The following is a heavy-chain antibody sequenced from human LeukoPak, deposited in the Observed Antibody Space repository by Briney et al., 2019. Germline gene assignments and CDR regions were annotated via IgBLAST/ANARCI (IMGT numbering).Heavy chain of an antibody. Sequence: PGGSLRLSCAASGFTFSSYWMSWVRQAPGKGLEWVANIKQDGGEKYYVDSVKGRFTISRDNAKNSLYLQMNSLRAEDTAVYYCARDLFSSSWYGGYYFDYWGQGTLVTVSS. CDR1: GFTFSSYW. J-gene: IGHJ4*02. CDR3: ARDLFSSSWYGGYYFDY. V-gene: IGHV3-7*01. D-gene: IGHD6-13*01. CDR2: IKQDGGEK.